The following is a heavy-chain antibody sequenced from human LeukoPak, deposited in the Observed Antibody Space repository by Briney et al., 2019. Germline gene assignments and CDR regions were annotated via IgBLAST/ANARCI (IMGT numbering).Heavy chain of an antibody. J-gene: IGHJ4*02. Sequence: PGGSLRLSCTTSGFSFSDYGMAWVRQAPGKGLEWVGFIRSRPSGGTTEYAASVKGRFTISRDDSKGIAYLQINSLKTEDTAIYYCTRGFVDTAMIYDYWGQGTLVTVSS. D-gene: IGHD5-18*01. V-gene: IGHV3-49*04. CDR2: IRSRPSGGTT. CDR3: TRGFVDTAMIYDY. CDR1: GFSFSDYG.